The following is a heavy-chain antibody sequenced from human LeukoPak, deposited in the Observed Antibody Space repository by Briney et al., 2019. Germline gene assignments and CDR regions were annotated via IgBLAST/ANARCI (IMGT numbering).Heavy chain of an antibody. V-gene: IGHV1-46*01. CDR2: INPSGGST. CDR1: GYTFTSYY. Sequence: ASVKVSCKASGYTFTSYYMHWVRQAPGQGLEWMGIINPSGGSTSYAQKFQGRVTMTRDTSTSTVYMELSSLRSEDTAVYYCARDGGPRYYYDSSGHTRDAFDIWGQGTMVTVSS. CDR3: ARDGGPRYYYDSSGHTRDAFDI. D-gene: IGHD3-22*01. J-gene: IGHJ3*02.